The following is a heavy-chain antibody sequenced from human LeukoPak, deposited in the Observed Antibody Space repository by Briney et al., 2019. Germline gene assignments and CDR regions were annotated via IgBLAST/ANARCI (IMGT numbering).Heavy chain of an antibody. D-gene: IGHD3-10*01. Sequence: PSETLSLTCTVSGGSISSSGYYWGWIRRPPGRGLEWIGSIYYSGSTHYNPSLKSRVTISVDTSKNHFSLKLSSVTAADTAVYYCARVLWFGGIYYFDYWGQGTLVTVFS. J-gene: IGHJ4*02. CDR2: IYYSGST. V-gene: IGHV4-39*02. CDR3: ARVLWFGGIYYFDY. CDR1: GGSISSSGYY.